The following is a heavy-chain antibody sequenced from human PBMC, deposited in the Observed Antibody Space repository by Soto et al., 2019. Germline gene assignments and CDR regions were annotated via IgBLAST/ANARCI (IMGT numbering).Heavy chain of an antibody. CDR2: IYYSGST. CDR1: GGSISSGGYY. Sequence: QVQLQESGPGLVKPSQTLSLTCTVSGGSISSGGYYWSWIRQHPGKGLEWIGYIYYSGSTYYNPSLKSRVTISVDTSKNQFSLKLSSVTAADTAVYYCARDDRTKKYYYDSSGYSCDAFDIWGQGTMVTVSS. J-gene: IGHJ3*02. CDR3: ARDDRTKKYYYDSSGYSCDAFDI. V-gene: IGHV4-31*03. D-gene: IGHD3-22*01.